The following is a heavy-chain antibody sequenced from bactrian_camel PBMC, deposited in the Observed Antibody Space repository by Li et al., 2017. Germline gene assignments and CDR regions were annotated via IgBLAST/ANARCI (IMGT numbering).Heavy chain of an antibody. D-gene: IGHD3*01. J-gene: IGHJ4*01. V-gene: IGHV3S54*01. CDR2: IGVTGADT. CDR1: GSTNSVLA. Sequence: LVESGGGSVQTGGSLRLSCEVQGSTNSVLAMGWFRQAPGKDREGVAAIGVTGADTYYHDSVKGRFTISRDNVENTLYLQMNNLKIEDTAVYYCATEMIVRGVLMGVSDVWGQGTQVTVS. CDR3: ATEMIVRGVLMGVSDV.